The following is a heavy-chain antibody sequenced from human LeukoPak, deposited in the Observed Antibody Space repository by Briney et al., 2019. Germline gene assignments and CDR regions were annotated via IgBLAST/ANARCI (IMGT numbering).Heavy chain of an antibody. V-gene: IGHV4-34*01. Sequence: SETLSLTCAVYGGSFSGYYWSWIRQPPGKGLEWIGEINHSGSTYYNPSLKSRVTISVDTSKNQFSLKLSSVTAADTAVYYCARARSSSWYFGNNWFDPWGQGTLVTVSS. CDR3: ARARSSSWYFGNNWFDP. J-gene: IGHJ5*02. CDR1: GGSFSGYY. D-gene: IGHD6-13*01. CDR2: INHSGST.